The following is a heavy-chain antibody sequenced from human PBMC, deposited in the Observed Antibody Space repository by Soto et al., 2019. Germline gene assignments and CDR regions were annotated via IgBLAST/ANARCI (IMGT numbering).Heavy chain of an antibody. D-gene: IGHD2-2*01. CDR3: ARGQYQLLTVYYYYMDV. V-gene: IGHV1-8*01. CDR1: GYTFTSYD. J-gene: IGHJ6*03. Sequence: ASVKVSCKAFGYTFTSYDINWVRQATGQGLEWMGWMNPNSGNTGYAQKFQGRVTMTRSTSISTAYMELSSLRSEDTAVYYCARGQYQLLTVYYYYMDVWGKGTTVTVSS. CDR2: MNPNSGNT.